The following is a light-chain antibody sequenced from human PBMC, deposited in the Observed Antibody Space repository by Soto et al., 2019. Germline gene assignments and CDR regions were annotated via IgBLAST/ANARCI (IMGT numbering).Light chain of an antibody. V-gene: IGLV2-14*01. Sequence: QSALTQPASVSGSPGQSITISCTGTSSDIGNYDFVSWYQQVPGTAPKAMIYEVSSRPSGVSNRFSGSKFGNTASLTVSGLQADDEAAYYCSSFAGSDSVVFGGGTKLTVL. CDR3: SSFAGSDSVV. J-gene: IGLJ2*01. CDR1: SSDIGNYDF. CDR2: EVS.